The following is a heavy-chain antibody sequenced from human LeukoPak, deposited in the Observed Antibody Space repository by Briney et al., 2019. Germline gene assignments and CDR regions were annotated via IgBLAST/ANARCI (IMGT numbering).Heavy chain of an antibody. J-gene: IGHJ1*01. V-gene: IGHV4-39*01. D-gene: IGHD3-22*01. CDR2: IYYSGRT. CDR3: ARRRYYDSTGYLD. CDR1: SDSISSSNYY. Sequence: SETLSLTCTVSSDSISSSNYYWGWVRQPPGKGLEWIGDIYYSGRTYYNSSLRSRLTLSVDTSRNQFSLKLSSVSASDTAAYYCARRRYYDSTGYLDWGQGTLVSVSP.